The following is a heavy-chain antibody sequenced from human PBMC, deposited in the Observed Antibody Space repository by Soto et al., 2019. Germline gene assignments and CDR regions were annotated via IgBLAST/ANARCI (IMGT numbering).Heavy chain of an antibody. D-gene: IGHD3-10*01. CDR1: GGSISSGDYY. Sequence: QVQLQESGPGLVKPSQTLSLTCTVSGGSISSGDYYWSWIRQPPGKGLEWIGYIYYSGSTYYNPSLKSRVTISVDTSKNQFSLKLSSVTAADTAVYYCARVVGVGELSSNFDYWGQGTLVTVSS. V-gene: IGHV4-30-4*01. CDR2: IYYSGST. CDR3: ARVVGVGELSSNFDY. J-gene: IGHJ4*02.